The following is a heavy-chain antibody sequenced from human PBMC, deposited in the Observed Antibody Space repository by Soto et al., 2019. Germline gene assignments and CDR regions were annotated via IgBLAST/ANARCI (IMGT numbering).Heavy chain of an antibody. V-gene: IGHV4-31*03. CDR3: ARDNNTHYDFWSGAFDI. D-gene: IGHD3-3*01. J-gene: IGHJ3*02. CDR1: GGSISSGGYY. CDR2: IYYSGST. Sequence: SETLSLTCTVSGGSISSGGYYWSWIRQHPGKGLEWIGYIYYSGSTYYNPSLKSRVTISVDTSKNQFSLKLSSVTAADTAVYYCARDNNTHYDFWSGAFDIWGQGTMVTVSS.